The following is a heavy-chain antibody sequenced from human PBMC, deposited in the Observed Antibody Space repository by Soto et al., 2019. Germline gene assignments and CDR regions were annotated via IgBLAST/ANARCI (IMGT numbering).Heavy chain of an antibody. D-gene: IGHD2-2*01. Sequence: SVKVSCKTSGGTLSSYTISWVRQAPGQGLEWMGRIIPILGIANYAQKFQGRVTITADKSTSTAYMELSSLRSEDTAVYYCARGLGYCSSTSCYGGPRGSDYWGQGTLVTVSS. J-gene: IGHJ4*02. CDR1: GGTLSSYT. CDR2: IIPILGIA. CDR3: ARGLGYCSSTSCYGGPRGSDY. V-gene: IGHV1-69*02.